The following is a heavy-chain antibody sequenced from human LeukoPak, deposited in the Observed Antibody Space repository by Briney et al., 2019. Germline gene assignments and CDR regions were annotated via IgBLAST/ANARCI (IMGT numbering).Heavy chain of an antibody. CDR1: GFTFSNYW. J-gene: IGHJ4*03. CDR2: IAYDGTKT. V-gene: IGHV3-30*18. Sequence: GGSLRLSCGASGFTFSNYWMHWVRQAPGKGLVWVSLIAYDGTKTFYTDSVKGRFTISRDNPKNTLYLQMNSLRAEDTAVYFCAKDRWLGCCESTACYGGQCFELWGQGTL. D-gene: IGHD2/OR15-2a*01. CDR3: AKDRWLGCCESTACYGGQCFEL.